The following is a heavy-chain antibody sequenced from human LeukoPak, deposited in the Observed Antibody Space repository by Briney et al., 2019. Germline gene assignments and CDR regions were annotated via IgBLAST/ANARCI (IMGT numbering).Heavy chain of an antibody. D-gene: IGHD6-13*01. CDR2: ISGSGGST. V-gene: IGHV3-23*01. CDR1: GFTFGSYA. CDR3: AKARIAAAGRNCDY. J-gene: IGHJ4*02. Sequence: GGSLRLSCAAPGFTFGSYAMSWVRQAPGTGLEWVSAISGSGGSTYYADSVKGRFTISRDNSKNTLYLQMNSLRAEDTAVYYCAKARIAAAGRNCDYWGQGTLVTVSS.